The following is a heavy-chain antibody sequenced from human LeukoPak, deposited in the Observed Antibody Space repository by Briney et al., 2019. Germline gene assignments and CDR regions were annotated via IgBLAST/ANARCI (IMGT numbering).Heavy chain of an antibody. D-gene: IGHD2-21*01. V-gene: IGHV2-5*01. CDR2: IYWNDDK. CDR1: GFSLSTSGVG. J-gene: IGHJ4*02. Sequence: SGPTLVKPTQTLTLTCTFSGFSLSTSGVGVGWIRQPPGKALEWLALIYWNDDKRYSPSLKSRLTITEDTSKNQVVLTMTNLDPVDTATYYCAHAYHSGEYWGQGTLVTVSS. CDR3: AHAYHSGEY.